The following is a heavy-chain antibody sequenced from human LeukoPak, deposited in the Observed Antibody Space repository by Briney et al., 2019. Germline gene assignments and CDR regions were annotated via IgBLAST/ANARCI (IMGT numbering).Heavy chain of an antibody. V-gene: IGHV2-70*11. D-gene: IGHD2-2*01. CDR3: ARTTSSTSFNFDY. CDR1: GFSPGTRGVC. J-gene: IGHJ4*02. CDR2: IDWDDDK. Sequence: SGPTLLHPTPTLTLTCTFSGFSPGTRGVCGSWIRQPPGKALEWLARIDWDDDKYYSTSLKTRLTISKVTSKNQVVLTMTNMDPVDTATYYCARTTSSTSFNFDYWGQGTLVTVSS.